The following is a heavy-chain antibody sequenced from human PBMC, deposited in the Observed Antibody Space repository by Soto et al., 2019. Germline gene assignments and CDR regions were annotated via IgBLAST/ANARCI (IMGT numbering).Heavy chain of an antibody. CDR3: AKAPTGEAFDM. CDR2: ISSSSDYI. J-gene: IGHJ3*02. V-gene: IGHV3-21*01. Sequence: EVPLVESGGGLVKPGGSLRLSCAASGFTFSSYSINWVRQAPGKGLEWVSSISSSSDYIFYADSVKGRFTISRDNAKNSAYVHMNSLRAEDTAVYYCAKAPTGEAFDMWGQGTMVTVS. CDR1: GFTFSSYS. D-gene: IGHD4-4*01.